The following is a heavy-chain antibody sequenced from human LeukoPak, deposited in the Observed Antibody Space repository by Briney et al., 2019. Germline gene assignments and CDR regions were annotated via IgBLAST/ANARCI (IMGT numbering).Heavy chain of an antibody. J-gene: IGHJ5*02. CDR3: AKLSSSWPSGSYNWFDP. V-gene: IGHV3-23*01. CDR2: ISGSGGST. D-gene: IGHD6-13*01. Sequence: GGSLRLSCAASGFTFSSYAMSWVRQAPGKGLEWVSAISGSGGSTYYADSVKGRFTISRDNSKNTLYLQMNSLRAEDTAVYYCAKLSSSWPSGSYNWFDPWGQGTLVTVSS. CDR1: GFTFSSYA.